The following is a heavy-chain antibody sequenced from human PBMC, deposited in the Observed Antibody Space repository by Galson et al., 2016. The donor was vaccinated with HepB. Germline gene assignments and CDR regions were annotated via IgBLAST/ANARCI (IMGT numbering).Heavy chain of an antibody. V-gene: IGHV3-15*01. Sequence: SLRLSCAASGFTFTNAWMSWVRQAPGKGLEWVGRIKSNTDGGTTEHAAPVKGRFTISRDDSKNTLYLQMNSLKTEDTALYYCTTDDYVWGSFRPDYWGQGTLVTVSS. J-gene: IGHJ4*02. CDR3: TTDDYVWGSFRPDY. CDR2: IKSNTDGGTT. CDR1: GFTFTNAW. D-gene: IGHD3-16*02.